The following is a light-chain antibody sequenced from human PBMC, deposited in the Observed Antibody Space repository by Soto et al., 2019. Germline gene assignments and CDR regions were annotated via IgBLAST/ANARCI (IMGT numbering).Light chain of an antibody. Sequence: ESLLTQSPGTLSLSPGERATLSCRASQTVNSRHLNWYQHKPGQAPRLLIYGASIRAAGIPDRFSGSRSGADFSLTITRLDPGNSAAYCCQQVEGSRPSFSFGQGTKLEIK. CDR3: QQVEGSRPSFS. CDR1: QTVNSRH. CDR2: GAS. V-gene: IGKV3-20*01. J-gene: IGKJ2*03.